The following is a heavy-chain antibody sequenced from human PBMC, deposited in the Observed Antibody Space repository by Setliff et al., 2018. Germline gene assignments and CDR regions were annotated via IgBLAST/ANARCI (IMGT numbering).Heavy chain of an antibody. CDR3: TRARDSSGYWDFDY. CDR2: SADGANE. D-gene: IGHD3-22*01. CDR1: GFSFSTYT. J-gene: IGHJ4*02. Sequence: GGSLRLSCVASGFSFSTYTVHWVRQAPGKGLEWISADGANEYYADSVKGRFTISRDNAKNSLYLQMNSLKTEDTAVYYCTRARDSSGYWDFDYWGQGTLVTVSS. V-gene: IGHV3-30*07.